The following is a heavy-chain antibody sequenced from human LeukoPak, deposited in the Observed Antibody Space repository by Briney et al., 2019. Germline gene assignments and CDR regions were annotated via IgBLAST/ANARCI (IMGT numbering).Heavy chain of an antibody. CDR1: GYTFTSYY. Sequence: ASVKVPCKASGYTFTSYYMYWVRQAPGQGLEWMGIINPSGGRTSYPQKFQGRVTMTRDMSTSTVYMELSSLRSEDTAVYYCARKYSGYDFDYWGQGTLVTVSS. J-gene: IGHJ4*02. D-gene: IGHD5-12*01. V-gene: IGHV1-46*01. CDR2: INPSGGRT. CDR3: ARKYSGYDFDY.